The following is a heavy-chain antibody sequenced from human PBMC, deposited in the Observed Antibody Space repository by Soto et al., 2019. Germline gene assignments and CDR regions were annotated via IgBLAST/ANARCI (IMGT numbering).Heavy chain of an antibody. Sequence: SETLSLTCTFSVGSVSTGSYCWSWIRQPPGKGLEWIGYIYYSGSTNYNPSLKSRVTISVDTSKNQFSLKLSSVTAADTAVYYCARERQDSSGYFDWGQGTLVTVSS. D-gene: IGHD3-22*01. J-gene: IGHJ4*02. CDR1: VGSVSTGSYC. V-gene: IGHV4-61*01. CDR3: ARERQDSSGYFD. CDR2: IYYSGST.